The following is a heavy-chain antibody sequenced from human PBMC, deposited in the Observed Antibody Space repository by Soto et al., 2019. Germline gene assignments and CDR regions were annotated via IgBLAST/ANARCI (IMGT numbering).Heavy chain of an antibody. D-gene: IGHD4-17*01. CDR2: IYYSGRS. V-gene: IGHV4-39*01. CDR3: ARQQTTVVTQAYFDH. CDR1: GGSITSSNCY. J-gene: IGHJ4*02. Sequence: PSETLSLTCTVSGGSITSSNCYWGWLRPPPGKGLESIGYIYYSGRSYYSPSLKSRVTMSVDTSKNQFSLTLSSVTAADAAVYYCARQQTTVVTQAYFDHWGQGTLVTVSS.